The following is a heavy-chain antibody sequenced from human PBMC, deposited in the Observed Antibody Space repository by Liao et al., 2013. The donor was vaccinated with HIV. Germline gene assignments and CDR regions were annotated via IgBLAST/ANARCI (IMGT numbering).Heavy chain of an antibody. CDR2: IYYSGST. D-gene: IGHD3-3*01. V-gene: IGHV4-59*02. J-gene: IGHJ4*02. CDR1: GDSVSNYY. Sequence: QVQLQESGSGLVKPSETLSLTCTVSGDSVSNYYWSWIRQPPGKGLEWIGTIYYSGSTNYNPSLKSRVTISVDTSKNQFSLKLSSVTAADTAVYYCARGLTYYDFWSGYYKLSYFDYWAREPWSPSPQ. CDR3: ARGLTYYDFWSGYYKLSYFDY.